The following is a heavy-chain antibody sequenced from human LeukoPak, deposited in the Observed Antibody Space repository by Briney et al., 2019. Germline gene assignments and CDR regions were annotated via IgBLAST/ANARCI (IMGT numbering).Heavy chain of an antibody. CDR1: GFTFDNHA. Sequence: GGSLRPSCAASGFTFDNHALAWVRQTPGRGLEWVATITGRSGSTYYADSVRGRFTISRDNSQNRLYLQMNSLRVLDTATYYCVRSSSIMALNYFDLWGQGTLVPVSS. CDR2: ITGRSGST. D-gene: IGHD3-16*01. CDR3: VRSSSIMALNYFDL. V-gene: IGHV3-23*01. J-gene: IGHJ4*02.